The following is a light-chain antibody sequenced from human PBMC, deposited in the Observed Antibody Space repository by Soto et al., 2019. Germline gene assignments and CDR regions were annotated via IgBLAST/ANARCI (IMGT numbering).Light chain of an antibody. J-gene: IGKJ1*01. CDR3: QQYGTSPRT. V-gene: IGKV3-20*01. CDR2: GAS. CDR1: QSVSNSY. Sequence: EIVLTQSPGTLSLSPGERATLSCRASQSVSNSYLAWYQQKPGQAPRLLIYGASSRAPGIPDRFSGSESGTDVTLTISRLEPEDFAVYYCQQYGTSPRTFGQGTKVESK.